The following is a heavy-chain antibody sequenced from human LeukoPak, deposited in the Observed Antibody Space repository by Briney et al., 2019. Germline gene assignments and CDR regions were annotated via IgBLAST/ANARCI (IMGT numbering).Heavy chain of an antibody. V-gene: IGHV3-74*01. CDR3: ARASTTVPNLLDH. CDR2: IKGDGSST. Sequence: GGSLRLSCAASGFTFSTYWMHWVRQAPGKGLVWVARIKGDGSSTIYADSVKGRFTISRDNSKDTLYLQTSSLRVEDTAVYYCARASTTVPNLLDHWGRGTLVTVSS. D-gene: IGHD4-17*01. CDR1: GFTFSTYW. J-gene: IGHJ4*02.